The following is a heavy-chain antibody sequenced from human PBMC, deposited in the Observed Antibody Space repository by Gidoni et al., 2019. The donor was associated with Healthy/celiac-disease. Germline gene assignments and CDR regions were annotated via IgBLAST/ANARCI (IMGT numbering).Heavy chain of an antibody. CDR3: ASTFGIGVAFDI. CDR1: GDTFTGYY. J-gene: IGHJ3*02. Sequence: QVHLVQSGAEVKKPGASVKVFCKASGDTFTGYYMHWVRQAPGQGLEWMVWIHPNSGGTNYAQKFQGWVTMTRDTSISTAYMELSRLRSDDTAVYYCASTFGIGVAFDIWAKGQWSPSLQ. CDR2: IHPNSGGT. D-gene: IGHD3-10*01. V-gene: IGHV1-2*04.